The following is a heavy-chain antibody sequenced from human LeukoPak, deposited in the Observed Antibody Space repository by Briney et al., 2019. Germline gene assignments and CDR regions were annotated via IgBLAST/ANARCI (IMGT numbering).Heavy chain of an antibody. V-gene: IGHV3-30*04. CDR1: GFTFTNYA. CDR2: ISYDGGNK. D-gene: IGHD3-10*01. CDR3: ARGSGFGDQLSIGDY. J-gene: IGHJ4*02. Sequence: PGRSLRLSCAASGFTFTNYAVHWVRQAPGKGLEGLAVISYDGGNKYYTDSVKGRFTISRDNSKNTLYLQMNSLRAGDTAVYYCARGSGFGDQLSIGDYWGQGTLVTVSS.